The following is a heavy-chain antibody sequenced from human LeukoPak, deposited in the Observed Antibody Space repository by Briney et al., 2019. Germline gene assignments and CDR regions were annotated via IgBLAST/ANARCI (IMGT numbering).Heavy chain of an antibody. Sequence: PSETLSLTCTVSGGSISSGDYYWTWIRQPPGKGLEWIAYIYYTGSTYYNPSLKSRVTISVDTSKNQFSLKMTSLTAADTAVYYCARPIPAAAGTASAFDIWGQGTMVTVSS. CDR1: GGSISSGDYY. D-gene: IGHD6-13*01. CDR2: IYYTGST. J-gene: IGHJ3*02. CDR3: ARPIPAAAGTASAFDI. V-gene: IGHV4-30-4*01.